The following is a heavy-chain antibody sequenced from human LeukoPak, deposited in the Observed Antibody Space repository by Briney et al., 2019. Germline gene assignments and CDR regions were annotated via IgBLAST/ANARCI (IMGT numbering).Heavy chain of an antibody. CDR1: GFTFSNYS. V-gene: IGHV3-23*01. CDR2: ISSGGSGT. D-gene: IGHD5-18*01. Sequence: GGSLRLSCAASGFTFSNYSMNWVRQAPGKGLEWVSGISSGGSGTYYADSVKGRFTTSRDNSRNTLYLQMNSLRAEDTAVYYCAKDMRGYNYGYFDYWGQGTLVTVSS. CDR3: AKDMRGYNYGYFDY. J-gene: IGHJ4*02.